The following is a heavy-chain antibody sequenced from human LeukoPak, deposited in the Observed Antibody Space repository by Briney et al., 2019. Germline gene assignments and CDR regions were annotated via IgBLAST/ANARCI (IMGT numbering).Heavy chain of an antibody. CDR2: IIPIFGTA. Sequence: SVKVSCKASGGTFSSYAISWVRQAPGQGLEWMGGIIPIFGTANYGQKFQGRVTITADESTSTAYMELSSLRSEDTAVYYCARATTQVSYYYYMDVWGKGTTVTISS. CDR1: GGTFSSYA. CDR3: ARATTQVSYYYYMDV. V-gene: IGHV1-69*13. J-gene: IGHJ6*03. D-gene: IGHD1-7*01.